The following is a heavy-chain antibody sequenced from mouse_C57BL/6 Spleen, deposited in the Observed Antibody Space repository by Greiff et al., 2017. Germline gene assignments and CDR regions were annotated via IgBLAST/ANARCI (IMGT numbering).Heavy chain of an antibody. J-gene: IGHJ1*03. Sequence: VKLMEPGPELVKPGASVKISCKASGYAFSSSWMNWVKQRPGKGLEWIGRIYPGDGDTNYNGKFKGKATLTADKSSSTAYMQLSSLTSKDSAVYFCAHFTTVVADWYFDVWGTGTTVTVSS. CDR2: IYPGDGDT. CDR3: AHFTTVVADWYFDV. V-gene: IGHV1-82*01. CDR1: GYAFSSSW. D-gene: IGHD1-1*01.